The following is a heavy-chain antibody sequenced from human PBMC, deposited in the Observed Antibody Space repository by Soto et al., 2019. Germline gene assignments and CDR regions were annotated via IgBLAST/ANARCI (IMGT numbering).Heavy chain of an antibody. J-gene: IGHJ4*02. Sequence: EVQLSESGGGLVQPGGSLRLSCAASGLTFSSYAMSWVRQAPGKGLEWVSSLSGGGGSTDYAGSVKGRFTISRDNSKNTLYLQMNSLRAEDTALYYCAKDRERGFGELLPDYFDFWGQGTLVTVSS. V-gene: IGHV3-23*01. CDR3: AKDRERGFGELLPDYFDF. D-gene: IGHD3-10*01. CDR2: LSGGGGST. CDR1: GLTFSSYA.